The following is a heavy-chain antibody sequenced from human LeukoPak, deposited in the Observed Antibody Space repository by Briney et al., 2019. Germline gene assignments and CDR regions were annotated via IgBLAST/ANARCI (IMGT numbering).Heavy chain of an antibody. CDR3: AREDPQTTVPEGMDV. CDR2: IYYSGTT. J-gene: IGHJ6*02. V-gene: IGHV4-59*01. Sequence: SETLSLTCTVSGGSISYYYWSWIRQSPGKGLEWIGYIYYSGTTNYNPSLKGRVTISVDTSKNQFSLQLRSVTAADTAVYYCAREDPQTTVPEGMDVWGQGTTVTVSS. CDR1: GGSISYYY. D-gene: IGHD4-17*01.